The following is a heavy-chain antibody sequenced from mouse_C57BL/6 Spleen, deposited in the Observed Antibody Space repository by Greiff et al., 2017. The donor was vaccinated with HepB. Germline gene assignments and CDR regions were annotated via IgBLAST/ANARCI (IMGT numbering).Heavy chain of an antibody. V-gene: IGHV5-12*01. CDR1: GFTFSDYY. Sequence: EVKLMESGGGLVQPGGSLKLSCAASGFTFSDYYMYWVRQTPEKRLEWVAYISNGGGSTYYPDTVKGRFTISRDNAKNTLYLQMSRLKSEDTAMYYCSSELTGFAYWGQGTLVTVSA. D-gene: IGHD4-1*01. J-gene: IGHJ3*01. CDR2: ISNGGGST. CDR3: SSELTGFAY.